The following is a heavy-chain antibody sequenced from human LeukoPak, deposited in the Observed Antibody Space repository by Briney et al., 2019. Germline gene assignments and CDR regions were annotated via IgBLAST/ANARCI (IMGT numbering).Heavy chain of an antibody. Sequence: RGSLRLSCAASGFTFDDYGMSWVRQAPGKGLEWVSGINWNGGSTGYADSVKGRFTISRDNAKNSLYLQMNSLRAEDTALYYYAREYSSGSDGDYWGQGTLVTVSS. J-gene: IGHJ4*02. V-gene: IGHV3-20*04. CDR2: INWNGGST. CDR3: AREYSSGSDGDY. D-gene: IGHD6-19*01. CDR1: GFTFDDYG.